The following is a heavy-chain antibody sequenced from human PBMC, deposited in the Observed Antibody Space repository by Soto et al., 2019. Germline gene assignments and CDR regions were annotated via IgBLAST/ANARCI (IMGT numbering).Heavy chain of an antibody. CDR2: IYNDGTYS. D-gene: IGHD3-10*01. Sequence: EVQLVESGGGLVPPGGSVRLSCAASGFIFKMYWMHWVRQSPGKGLVWISRIYNDGTYSDYADSVRGRFNISRDNVNDTLYLQRNNLRAEDSGLYYCTRGPRPISTGTGAYWGQGTQVTVSS. CDR1: GFIFKMYW. V-gene: IGHV3-74*01. CDR3: TRGPRPISTGTGAY. J-gene: IGHJ4*02.